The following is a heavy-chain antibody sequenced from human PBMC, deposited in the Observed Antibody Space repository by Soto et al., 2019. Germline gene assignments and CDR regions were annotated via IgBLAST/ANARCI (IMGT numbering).Heavy chain of an antibody. Sequence: SQTLSLTCAISGDSVSSNSAAWNWIRQSPSRGLKWLGRTYYRSKWYNDYAVSVKSRITINPDTSKNQFSMQLNSVTPADTAVYYCARVSRDIAVAGTGYYDGMDVWGQGTTVTVSS. CDR3: ARVSRDIAVAGTGYYDGMDV. CDR1: GDSVSSNSAA. J-gene: IGHJ6*02. V-gene: IGHV6-1*01. D-gene: IGHD6-19*01. CDR2: TYYRSKWYN.